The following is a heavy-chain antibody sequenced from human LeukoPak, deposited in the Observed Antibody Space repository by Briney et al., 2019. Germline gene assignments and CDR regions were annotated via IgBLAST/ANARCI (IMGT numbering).Heavy chain of an antibody. CDR1: GFTFDDYA. CDR3: ARGGGYFDWLTQYYFDY. J-gene: IGHJ4*02. D-gene: IGHD3-9*01. CDR2: ISWNSGSI. Sequence: GRSLRLSCAASGFTFDDYAMHWVRQAPGKGLEWVSGISWNSGSIGYADSVKGRFTISRDNAKNSLYLQMNSLRAEDTAVYYCARGGGYFDWLTQYYFDYWGQGTLVTVSS. V-gene: IGHV3-9*01.